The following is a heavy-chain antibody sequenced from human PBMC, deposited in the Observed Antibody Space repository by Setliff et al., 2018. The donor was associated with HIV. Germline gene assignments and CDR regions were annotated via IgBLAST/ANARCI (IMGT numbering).Heavy chain of an antibody. D-gene: IGHD3-22*01. CDR3: ARQGAGYYYDSSDYYTGNGFDM. CDR1: GYYISTAYY. CDR2: FHHSGSA. J-gene: IGHJ3*02. Sequence: SETLSLTCAVSGYYISTAYYWAWIRQSPGKGLEWIGGFHHSGSAHYNPSLKSRVTISGQTSKNQFSLTLTSVTAADTAIYYCARQGAGYYYDSSDYYTGNGFDMWGQGTMVTVSS. V-gene: IGHV4-38-2*01.